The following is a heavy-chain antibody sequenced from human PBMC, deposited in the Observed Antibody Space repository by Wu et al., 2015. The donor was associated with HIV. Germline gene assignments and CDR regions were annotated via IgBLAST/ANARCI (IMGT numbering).Heavy chain of an antibody. CDR1: GGTFSSHG. V-gene: IGHV1-69*13. D-gene: IGHD3-22*01. J-gene: IGHJ4*02. Sequence: QVQLVQSGAEVKKPGSSVRVSCKASGGTFSSHGISWVRQAPAQGLEWVGRIIPIFDTVNYAQKFQGRVTITADESTSTVHMELSTLRSEDTAMYYCARDDDSRGYYYSLAYWGQGTPVTVSS. CDR2: IIPIFDTV. CDR3: ARDDDSRGYYYSLAY.